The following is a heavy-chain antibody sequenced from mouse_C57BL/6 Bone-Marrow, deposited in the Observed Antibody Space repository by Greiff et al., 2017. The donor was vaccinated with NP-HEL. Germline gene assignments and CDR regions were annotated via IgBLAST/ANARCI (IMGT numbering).Heavy chain of an antibody. CDR1: GFSFNTYA. V-gene: IGHV10-1*01. D-gene: IGHD1-1*01. J-gene: IGHJ1*03. CDR3: VRQDYYGSSYNWYFDV. Sequence: EVQLVESGGGLVQPKGSLKLSCAASGFSFNTYAMNWVRQAPGQGLEWVARIRSKSNNYATYYADSVKDRFTISRDDSESMLYLQMNNLKTEDTAMYYCVRQDYYGSSYNWYFDVWGTGTTVTVSS. CDR2: IRSKSNNYAT.